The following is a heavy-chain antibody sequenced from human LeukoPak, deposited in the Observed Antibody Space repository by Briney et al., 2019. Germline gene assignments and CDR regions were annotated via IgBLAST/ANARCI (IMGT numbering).Heavy chain of an antibody. CDR3: ATWAFYHGLDV. Sequence: GGSLRLSCAASGFAFHAFDMYWVRQAPGKGLEWVSRISSDGGKTYYADSVRGRFTISRDNSKNSLYLQMNSLRTDDAALYYCATWAFYHGLDVWGQGTTVTVSS. D-gene: IGHD1-26*01. J-gene: IGHJ6*02. CDR1: GFAFHAFD. V-gene: IGHV3-43*02. CDR2: ISSDGGKT.